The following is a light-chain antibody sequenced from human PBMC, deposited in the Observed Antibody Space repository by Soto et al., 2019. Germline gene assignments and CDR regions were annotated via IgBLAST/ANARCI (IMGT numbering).Light chain of an antibody. CDR2: EVS. CDR3: SSYAGSNNFVV. CDR1: SSDVGGYDY. V-gene: IGLV2-8*01. Sequence: QSVLTQPPSASGSPGQSVTISCTGTSSDVGGYDYVSWYQQHPGKAPKLMIYEVSKRPSGVPDRFSGSKSGNTASLTVSGLQAEDEADCYCSSYAGSNNFVVFGGGTKLTVL. J-gene: IGLJ2*01.